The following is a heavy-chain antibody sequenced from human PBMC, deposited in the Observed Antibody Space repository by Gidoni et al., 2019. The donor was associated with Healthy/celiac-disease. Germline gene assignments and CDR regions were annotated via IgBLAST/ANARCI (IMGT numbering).Heavy chain of an antibody. J-gene: IGHJ4*02. CDR1: GFTVSSNY. V-gene: IGHV3-66*01. CDR3: ARDLGGNCSGGSC. CDR2: IYSGGST. Sequence: EVQLVESGGGLVQPGGSLRLSCADSGFTVSSNYMSWVRQAPGKGLEWVSVIYSGGSTYYADSVKGRFTISRDNSKNTLYLQMNSLRAEDTAVYYCARDLGGNCSGGSCWGQGTLVTVSS. D-gene: IGHD2-15*01.